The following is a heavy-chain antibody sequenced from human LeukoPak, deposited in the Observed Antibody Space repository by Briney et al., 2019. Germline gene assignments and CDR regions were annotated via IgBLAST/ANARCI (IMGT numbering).Heavy chain of an antibody. J-gene: IGHJ1*01. V-gene: IGHV4-61*02. CDR3: AREDSSVSGFQH. CDR1: GGSISSGSYH. Sequence: SETLSLTCTVSGGSISSGSYHWGWIRQPTGKGLEWIGLIYTSGSTNYNPSLKSRVTISVDTSKNQFSLKLCSVTAADTAVYYCAREDSSVSGFQHWGQGTLLTVSS. CDR2: IYTSGST. D-gene: IGHD6-6*01.